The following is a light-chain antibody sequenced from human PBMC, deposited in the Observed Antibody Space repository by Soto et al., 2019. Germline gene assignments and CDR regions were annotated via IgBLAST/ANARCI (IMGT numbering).Light chain of an antibody. CDR3: QSYDSSLSVV. Sequence: QSVLTQPPSVSGAPGQRVTISCTGSSSNIGAGYDVHWYQQLPGTAPKLLIYGNSNRPSGVPDRFSGSNSGTSASLAITGLQAEDEAGYYFQSYDSSLSVVFGGGTKRTVL. J-gene: IGLJ2*01. CDR2: GNS. CDR1: SSNIGAGYD. V-gene: IGLV1-40*01.